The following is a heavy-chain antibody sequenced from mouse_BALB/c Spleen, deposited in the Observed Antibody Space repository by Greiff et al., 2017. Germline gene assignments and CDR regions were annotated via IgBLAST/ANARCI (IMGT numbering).Heavy chain of an antibody. V-gene: IGHV3-6*02. CDR2: ISYDGSN. D-gene: IGHD2-1*01. J-gene: IGHJ3*01. CDR3: ARDYGNPWFAY. Sequence: DVQLQESGPGLVKPSQSLSLTCSVTGYSITSGYYWNWIRQFPGNKLEWMGYISYDGSNNYNPSLKNRISITRDTSKNQFFLKLNSVTTEDTATYYCARDYGNPWFAYWGQGTLVTVSA. CDR1: GYSITSGYY.